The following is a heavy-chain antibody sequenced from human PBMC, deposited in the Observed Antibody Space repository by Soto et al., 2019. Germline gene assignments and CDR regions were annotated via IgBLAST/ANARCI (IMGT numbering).Heavy chain of an antibody. CDR1: GFTFSSFG. Sequence: EVQLVESGGGLVKPGGSLRLSCATSGFTFSSFGMDWVRQAPGKGLEWVSSIHRASTYIYYADSVRGRFTISRDNAKSSLYLQMNSLTVEDTAVYYCARRAVTTYHFFDYWGQGALVTVSS. D-gene: IGHD4-17*01. CDR3: ARRAVTTYHFFDY. J-gene: IGHJ4*02. CDR2: IHRASTYI. V-gene: IGHV3-21*06.